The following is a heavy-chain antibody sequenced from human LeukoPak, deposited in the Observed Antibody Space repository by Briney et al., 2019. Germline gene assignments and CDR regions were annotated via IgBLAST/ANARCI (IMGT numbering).Heavy chain of an antibody. V-gene: IGHV3-21*01. J-gene: IGHJ4*02. Sequence: GGSLRLSCAASGFTFSSYSMNWVRQAPGKGLEWVSSISSSSSYIYYADSVKGRFTISRDNAKNSLYLQMNSLRAEDTAVYYCARDVFTVTTNDYWGQGTLVTVSS. D-gene: IGHD4-17*01. CDR3: ARDVFTVTTNDY. CDR1: GFTFSSYS. CDR2: ISSSSSYI.